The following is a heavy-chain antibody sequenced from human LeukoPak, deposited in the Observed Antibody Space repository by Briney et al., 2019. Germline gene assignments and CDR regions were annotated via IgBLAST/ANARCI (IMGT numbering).Heavy chain of an antibody. CDR1: GNTFTGYY. CDR3: ATRNSDSSGYYPNY. Sequence: ASVKVFCKASGNTFTGYYMHWVRQAPGQGLEWMGWINPNSGGTNYAQNFQGRVTMTRDTSISTAYMELSRLRSDDTAVYYCATRNSDSSGYYPNYWGQGTLVTVSS. D-gene: IGHD3-22*01. CDR2: INPNSGGT. V-gene: IGHV1-2*02. J-gene: IGHJ4*02.